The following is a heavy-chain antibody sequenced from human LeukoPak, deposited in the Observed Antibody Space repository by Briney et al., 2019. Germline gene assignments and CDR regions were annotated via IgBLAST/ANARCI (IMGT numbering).Heavy chain of an antibody. V-gene: IGHV4-34*01. CDR3: ARNSYGHLNWFDP. J-gene: IGHJ5*02. CDR2: INHSGSA. Sequence: SETLSLTCAVYGGSFSGYYWSWIRQPPGKGLEWIGEINHSGSANYNPSLKSRVTISLDTSNNQFSLRLSSVTAADTAMYYCARNSYGHLNWFDPWGQGTLVTVSS. CDR1: GGSFSGYY. D-gene: IGHD3-16*01.